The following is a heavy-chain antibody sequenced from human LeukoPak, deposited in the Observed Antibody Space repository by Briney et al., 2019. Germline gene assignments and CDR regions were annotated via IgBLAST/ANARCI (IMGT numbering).Heavy chain of an antibody. CDR2: ISSSGSTI. Sequence: PGGSLRLSCAASGFTFSDYYMSWIRQAPGKGLEWVSYISSSGSTIYYADSVKGRFTISRDNAKNSLYLQMNSLRAEDTAVYYCARDRNDSSGYYRETLFDYWGQGTLVTVSS. CDR3: ARDRNDSSGYYRETLFDY. CDR1: GFTFSDYY. V-gene: IGHV3-11*04. D-gene: IGHD3-22*01. J-gene: IGHJ4*02.